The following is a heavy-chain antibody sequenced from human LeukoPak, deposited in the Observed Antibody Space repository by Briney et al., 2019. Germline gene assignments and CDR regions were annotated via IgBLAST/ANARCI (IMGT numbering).Heavy chain of an antibody. CDR2: ISAYNGNT. V-gene: IGHV1-18*01. CDR3: ARVVGIFGVVLHHYGMDV. J-gene: IGHJ6*02. Sequence: ASVKVSCKASGYTFTSYGIGWVRQAPGQGLEWMGWISAYNGNTNYAQKLQGRVTMTTDTSATTAYMELRSLRFDDTAVYYCARVVGIFGVVLHHYGMDVWGHGTTVTVSS. CDR1: GYTFTSYG. D-gene: IGHD3-3*01.